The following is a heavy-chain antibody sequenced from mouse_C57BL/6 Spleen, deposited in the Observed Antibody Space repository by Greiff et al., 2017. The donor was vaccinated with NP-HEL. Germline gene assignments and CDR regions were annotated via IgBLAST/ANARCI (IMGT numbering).Heavy chain of an antibody. CDR1: GYTFTSYW. CDR2: INPSNGGT. CDR3: ARGDFITTAPYFDV. J-gene: IGHJ1*03. D-gene: IGHD1-1*01. V-gene: IGHV1-53*01. Sequence: QVQLQQSGTELVKPGASVKLSCKASGYTFTSYWMHWVKQRPGQGLEWIGNINPSNGGTNYNEKFKSKATLTADKSSSTAYMQLSSLTSEDSAVDYCARGDFITTAPYFDVWGTGTTVTVSS.